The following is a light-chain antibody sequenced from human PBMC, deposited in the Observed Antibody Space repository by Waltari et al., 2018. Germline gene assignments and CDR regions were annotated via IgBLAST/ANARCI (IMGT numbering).Light chain of an antibody. CDR1: QRVSRA. CDR3: QHYVNLPVT. CDR2: AAS. V-gene: IGKV3-20*01. J-gene: IGKJ1*01. Sequence: ELVLTQSPATLSLSSGERAPPSCRASQRVSRALAWYQQKPGQAPRLLIYAASTRATGVPDRFSGSGSGTDFSLTISRLDPEDFAVYYCQHYVNLPVTFGQGTKVEI.